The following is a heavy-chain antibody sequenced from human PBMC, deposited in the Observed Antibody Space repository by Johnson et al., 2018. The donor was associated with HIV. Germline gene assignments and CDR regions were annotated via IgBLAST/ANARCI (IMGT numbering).Heavy chain of an antibody. Sequence: EQLVESGGSVVRPGGSLRLSCAASGFTFDDYGMSWVRQAPGKGLEWVSGINWNGGNIGYADSVKGRFTISRDNAKNSLYLQMNSLRVEDTALYYCAKRDYYDRTHPYYYGSGDPFDAFDIWGQGTMVT. CDR3: AKRDYYDRTHPYYYGSGDPFDAFDI. V-gene: IGHV3-20*04. D-gene: IGHD3-10*01. CDR1: GFTFDDYG. J-gene: IGHJ3*02. CDR2: INWNGGNI.